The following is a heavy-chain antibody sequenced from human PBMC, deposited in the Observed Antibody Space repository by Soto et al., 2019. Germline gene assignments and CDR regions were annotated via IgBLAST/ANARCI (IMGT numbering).Heavy chain of an antibody. V-gene: IGHV1-3*01. CDR2: INAGNGNT. D-gene: IGHD2-2*01. J-gene: IGHJ6*02. CDR1: GYTFPIYA. Sequence: GASVKVSCKASGYTFPIYAMHCVGQAPGQRLEWMGWINAGNGNTKYSQKFQGRVTITRDTSASTAYMELSSLRSEDTAVYYCASDSSTKYYYYGMDVWRQGTTVTVSS. CDR3: ASDSSTKYYYYGMDV.